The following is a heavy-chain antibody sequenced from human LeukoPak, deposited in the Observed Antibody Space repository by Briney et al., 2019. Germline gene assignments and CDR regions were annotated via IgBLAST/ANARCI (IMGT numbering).Heavy chain of an antibody. CDR3: ARQEGDCSGGSCYSGWFDP. Sequence: SETLSLTCTVSGGSISSYFWSWIRQPPGKGLECIGYIYYSGSTNYNPSLKSRVTISVDTSKNQFSLKLSSVIAADTAVYYCARQEGDCSGGSCYSGWFDPWGQGTLVTVSS. CDR1: GGSISSYF. CDR2: IYYSGST. J-gene: IGHJ5*02. D-gene: IGHD2-15*01. V-gene: IGHV4-59*08.